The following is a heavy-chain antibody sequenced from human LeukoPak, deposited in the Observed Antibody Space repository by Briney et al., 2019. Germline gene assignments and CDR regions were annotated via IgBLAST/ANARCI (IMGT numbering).Heavy chain of an antibody. D-gene: IGHD1-26*01. Sequence: GGAPGPSFSAPGFPLNCYLVSWGRPAPGEGGGWVANIKQDGSEKYYVDSVKGRFTISRDNAKNSLYLQMNSLRAEDTAVYYCAGGRPVGATDYWGQGTLVTVSS. CDR2: IKQDGSEK. J-gene: IGHJ4*02. CDR1: GFPLNCYL. V-gene: IGHV3-7*01. CDR3: AGGRPVGATDY.